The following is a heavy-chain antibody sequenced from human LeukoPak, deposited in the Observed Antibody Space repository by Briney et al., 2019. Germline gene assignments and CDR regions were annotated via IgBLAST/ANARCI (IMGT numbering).Heavy chain of an antibody. CDR2: INPNSGGT. J-gene: IGHJ4*02. V-gene: IGHV1-2*02. D-gene: IGHD3-22*01. CDR3: ARPSSSDYYDSSGYYSFDY. Sequence: ASVKVSCKASGYTFTGYYMHWLRQAPGQGLEWMGWINPNSGGTNYAQKFQGRVTMTRDTSISTAYMELSRLRSDDTAVYYCARPSSSDYYDSSGYYSFDYWGQGTLVTVSS. CDR1: GYTFTGYY.